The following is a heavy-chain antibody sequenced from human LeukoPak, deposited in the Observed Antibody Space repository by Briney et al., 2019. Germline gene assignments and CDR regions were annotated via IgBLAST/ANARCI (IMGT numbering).Heavy chain of an antibody. CDR1: GFTFSSYE. D-gene: IGHD5-18*01. CDR2: ISSSGSTI. CDR3: ARKGYSYGIVYYYYYYYMDV. J-gene: IGHJ6*03. V-gene: IGHV3-48*03. Sequence: PGGSLRLSCAASGFTFSSYEMNWVRQAPGKGLEWVSYISSSGSTIYYADPVKGRFTISRDNAKNSLYLQMNSLRAEDTAVYYCARKGYSYGIVYYYYYYYMDVWGKGTTVTISS.